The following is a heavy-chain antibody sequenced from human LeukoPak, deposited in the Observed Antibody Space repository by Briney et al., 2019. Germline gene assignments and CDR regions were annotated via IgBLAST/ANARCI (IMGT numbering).Heavy chain of an antibody. CDR1: GGSISSGGYY. Sequence: SQTLSLTCTVSGGSISSGGYYWSWIRQHPGKGLEWIGYIHYSGSTYYNPSLKSRVTISVDTSKNQFSLKLSSVTAADTAVYYCARDYVGYGMDVWGQGTTVTVSS. D-gene: IGHD4-23*01. J-gene: IGHJ6*02. CDR2: IHYSGST. CDR3: ARDYVGYGMDV. V-gene: IGHV4-31*03.